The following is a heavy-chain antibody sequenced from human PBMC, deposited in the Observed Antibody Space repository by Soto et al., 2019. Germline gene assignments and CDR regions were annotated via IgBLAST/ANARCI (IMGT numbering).Heavy chain of an antibody. D-gene: IGHD3-16*02. CDR3: AKDRRDAYVCGSYQHSYYYYGMEG. V-gene: IGHV3-9*01. J-gene: IGHJ6*02. CDR1: GFTFDDYA. Sequence: PGGSLRLSCAASGFTFDDYAMHWVRQAPGKGLEWVSGISWNSGSIGYADSVKGRFTISRDNAKNSLYLQMNSLRAEDTALYYCAKDRRDAYVCGSYQHSYYYYGMEGWGQETTVTISS. CDR2: ISWNSGSI.